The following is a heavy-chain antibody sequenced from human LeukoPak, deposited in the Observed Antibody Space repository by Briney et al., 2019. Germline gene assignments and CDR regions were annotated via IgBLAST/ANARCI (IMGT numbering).Heavy chain of an antibody. V-gene: IGHV1-8*01. Sequence: ASVRVSCKSSGYTFTNLDINWLRQAPGQGLEWMGWMGPNSGDTGYAQKFQGRVSMTRDNSISKAYMELRSLRSEDTAVYFCARTPPNTGDFYYWGLASLVTVSS. D-gene: IGHD1-1*01. CDR3: ARTPPNTGDFYY. J-gene: IGHJ4*02. CDR2: MGPNSGDT. CDR1: GYTFTNLD.